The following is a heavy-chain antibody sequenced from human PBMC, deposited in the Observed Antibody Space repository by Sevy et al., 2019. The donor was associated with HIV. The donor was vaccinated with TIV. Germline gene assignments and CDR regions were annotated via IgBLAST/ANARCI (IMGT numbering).Heavy chain of an antibody. Sequence: GGSLRLSCAASGLPFSSYAMHWVRQGLGKGLEWVAVISYDARNEAYADSVKGRFTISRDNSKNTLYLQMNSLRAEDTAVYYCARFPPERAFDIWGQGTMVTVSS. V-gene: IGHV3-30*04. CDR1: GLPFSSYA. J-gene: IGHJ3*02. CDR2: ISYDARNE. CDR3: ARFPPERAFDI.